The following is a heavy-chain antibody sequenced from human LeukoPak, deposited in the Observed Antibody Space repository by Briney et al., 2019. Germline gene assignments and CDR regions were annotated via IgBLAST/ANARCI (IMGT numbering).Heavy chain of an antibody. D-gene: IGHD1-26*01. Sequence: GGSLRLSCAASGFTFSSYAMSWVRQAPGKGLEWVSAISGSGGSTYYADSVKGRFTISRDNSKNTLYLQMNSLRAEDTAVYYCAIVLETYIVGASNWVPEYFQHWGQGTLVTVSS. V-gene: IGHV3-23*01. J-gene: IGHJ1*01. CDR1: GFTFSSYA. CDR2: ISGSGGST. CDR3: AIVLETYIVGASNWVPEYFQH.